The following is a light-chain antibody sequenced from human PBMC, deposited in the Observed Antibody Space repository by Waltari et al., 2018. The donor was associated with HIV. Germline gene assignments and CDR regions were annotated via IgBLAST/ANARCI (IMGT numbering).Light chain of an antibody. CDR2: EVY. CDR3: SSYAGNYNLV. Sequence: QSALTQPPSASGSPGQSVTISCTGSSSDIGGYDFVSWFQQHPGKAPKLVIYEVYKRPSGVPERFSGSKSGNTASLTVSGLQAEDEAYYHCSSYAGNYNLVFGGGTKLTVL. CDR1: SSDIGGYDF. V-gene: IGLV2-8*01. J-gene: IGLJ3*02.